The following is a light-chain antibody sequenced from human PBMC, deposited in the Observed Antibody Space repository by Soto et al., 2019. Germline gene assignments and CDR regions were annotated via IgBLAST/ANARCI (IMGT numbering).Light chain of an antibody. Sequence: QSVLTQPRSVSGSPGQSVTISCTGTSSDVGGYNYVSWYQQHPGKAPKLMIYXVXKWPSXXPXXXSGSKSGNTASLTISGXXXXXXXXYYCCSYAGNSLWVFGGGTKLTVL. V-gene: IGLV2-11*01. CDR3: CSYAGNSLWV. CDR1: SSDVGGYNY. J-gene: IGLJ3*02. CDR2: XVX.